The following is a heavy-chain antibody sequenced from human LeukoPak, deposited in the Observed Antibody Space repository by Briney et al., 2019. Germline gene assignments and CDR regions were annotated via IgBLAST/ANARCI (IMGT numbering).Heavy chain of an antibody. V-gene: IGHV1-2*02. CDR2: INPNSGGT. CDR1: GYTFTGYY. D-gene: IGHD1-26*01. J-gene: IGHJ3*02. CDR3: ARDIELHVYAFDI. Sequence: ASVKVSCKASGYTFTGYYMHWVRQAPGQGLEWMGWINPNSGGTNYAQKFQGRVTMTRDTSISTAYMELSRLRSDDTAVYYCARDIELHVYAFDIWGQGTMVTVSS.